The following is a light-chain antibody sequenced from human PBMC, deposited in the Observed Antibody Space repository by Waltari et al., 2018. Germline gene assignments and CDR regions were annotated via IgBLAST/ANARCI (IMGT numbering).Light chain of an antibody. CDR3: QQYDTYPIT. V-gene: IGKV1-16*02. J-gene: IGKJ5*01. Sequence: DIQMTQSPSLLSPSVGDRVTITCRASQDIHKYLVWYQQKPGEAPKSLIYAASSLQIGVPSKFRGSGSGTNFTLTISSLQPEDFATYYCQQYDTYPITFGQGTRLEIK. CDR1: QDIHKY. CDR2: AAS.